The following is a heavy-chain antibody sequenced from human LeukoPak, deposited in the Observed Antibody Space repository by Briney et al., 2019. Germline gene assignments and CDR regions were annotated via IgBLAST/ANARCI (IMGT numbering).Heavy chain of an antibody. D-gene: IGHD3-3*01. CDR3: ARSLRFLEWLPTRY. J-gene: IGHJ4*02. V-gene: IGHV3-33*01. CDR2: IWYDGSNK. Sequence: SGGSLRLSCAASGFTFSSYGMHWVRQAPGKGLEWVAVIWYDGSNKYYADSVKGRFTISRDNSKNTLYLQMNSLRAEDTAVYYCARSLRFLEWLPTRYWGQGTLVTVSS. CDR1: GFTFSSYG.